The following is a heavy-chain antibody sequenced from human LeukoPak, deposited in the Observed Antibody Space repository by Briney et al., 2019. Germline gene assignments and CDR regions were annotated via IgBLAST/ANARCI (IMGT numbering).Heavy chain of an antibody. CDR1: GYSFTSYW. V-gene: IGHV5-51*01. CDR3: ASQGADC. Sequence: GESLKISCKGSGYSFTSYWIGWVRQMPGKGLEWMGITYPGDSDTRYSPSFQGQVTLSADNSTSAAYLQWRSLRPSDTAMTYCASQGADCWGQGTLVTVSS. J-gene: IGHJ4*02. D-gene: IGHD1-26*01. CDR2: TYPGDSDT.